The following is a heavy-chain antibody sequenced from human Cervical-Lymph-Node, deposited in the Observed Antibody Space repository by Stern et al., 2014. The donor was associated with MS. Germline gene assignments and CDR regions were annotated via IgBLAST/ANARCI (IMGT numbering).Heavy chain of an antibody. CDR1: GYTFTNYY. CDR2: INPSGDST. D-gene: IGHD3-9*01. V-gene: IGHV1-46*01. Sequence: VQLVQSGAEVKKPGASVKISCKASGYTFTNYYMHWVRQAPGQGLEWMGIINPSGDSTSYAQKFEGRVTMTRDTSTSTVNMELSSLTSGDTAVYDCARLRGYNVLTGYLDYWGQGTLVTVSS. J-gene: IGHJ4*02. CDR3: ARLRGYNVLTGYLDY.